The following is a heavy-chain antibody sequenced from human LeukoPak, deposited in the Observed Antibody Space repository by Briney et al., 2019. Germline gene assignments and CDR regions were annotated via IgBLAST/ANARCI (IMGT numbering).Heavy chain of an antibody. Sequence: PGGSLRLSCAASGFTFSSYSMNWVRQAPGKGLEWVSYISSSGSTIYYADSVKGRFTISRDNAKNSLYLQMNSLRAEDTAVYYCARVGVGSSSWSGFDYWGQGTLVTVSS. CDR1: GFTFSSYS. CDR3: ARVGVGSSSWSGFDY. CDR2: ISSSGSTI. J-gene: IGHJ4*02. D-gene: IGHD6-13*01. V-gene: IGHV3-48*04.